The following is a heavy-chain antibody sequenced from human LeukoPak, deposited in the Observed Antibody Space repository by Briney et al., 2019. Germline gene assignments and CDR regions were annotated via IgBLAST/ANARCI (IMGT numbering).Heavy chain of an antibody. CDR2: ISGSGGST. V-gene: IGHV3-23*01. CDR3: ARLYSSSSRYYFDY. Sequence: PSETLSLTCTVSGGSISSYYWSWVRQAPGKGLEWVSAISGSGGSTYYADSVKGRFTISRDNSKNTLYLQMNSLRAEDTAVYYCARLYSSSSRYYFDYWGQGTLVTVSS. J-gene: IGHJ4*02. D-gene: IGHD6-6*01. CDR1: GGSISSYY.